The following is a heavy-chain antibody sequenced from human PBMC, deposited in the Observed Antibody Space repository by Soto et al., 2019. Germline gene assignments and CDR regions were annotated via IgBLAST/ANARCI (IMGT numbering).Heavy chain of an antibody. J-gene: IGHJ4*02. D-gene: IGHD2-21*02. V-gene: IGHV3-33*01. Sequence: QVQLVESGGGVVQPGRSLRLSCAASGFTFSSYGMNWVRQAPGKGLEWVAVIWYDGSNKYYADSVKGRFTISRDNSKNTLYLQMNSLRAEDTAVYYCARTPDDYYTYYFCYWGQGTLGTVSS. CDR2: IWYDGSNK. CDR1: GFTFSSYG. CDR3: ARTPDDYYTYYFCY.